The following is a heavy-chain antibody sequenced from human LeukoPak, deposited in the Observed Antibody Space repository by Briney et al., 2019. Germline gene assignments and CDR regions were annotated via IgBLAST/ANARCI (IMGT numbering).Heavy chain of an antibody. CDR1: GGSFSGYY. Sequence: SETLSLTCAVYGGSFSGYYWSWIRQPPGKGLEWIGEINHSGSTNYNPSLKSRVTISVDTSKNQFSLKLSSVTAADTAVYYCARDTAGYSSSWSFIDYWGQGTLVTVSS. J-gene: IGHJ4*02. D-gene: IGHD6-13*01. V-gene: IGHV4-34*01. CDR3: ARDTAGYSSSWSFIDY. CDR2: INHSGST.